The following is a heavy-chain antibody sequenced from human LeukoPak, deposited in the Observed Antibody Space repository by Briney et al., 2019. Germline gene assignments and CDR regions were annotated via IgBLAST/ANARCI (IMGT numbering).Heavy chain of an antibody. J-gene: IGHJ5*02. CDR3: VRHILRPRYYDFWSGYSNWFDP. CDR2: IYHSGRT. V-gene: IGHV4-38-2*01. D-gene: IGHD3-3*01. Sequence: KPSETLSLTCAVSGYSISSGYYWGWIRQPPGKGLEWIGSIYHSGRTYYNPSLKSRVTISVDTSKNQFSRKLSSVTAADTAVYYCVRHILRPRYYDFWSGYSNWFDPWGQGTLVTVSS. CDR1: GYSISSGYY.